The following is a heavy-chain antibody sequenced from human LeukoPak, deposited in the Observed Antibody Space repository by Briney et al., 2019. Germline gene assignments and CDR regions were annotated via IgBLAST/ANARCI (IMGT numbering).Heavy chain of an antibody. CDR3: ARHQGFLEWLYYMDV. CDR1: GYSFTSYW. D-gene: IGHD3-3*01. V-gene: IGHV5-51*01. CDR2: IYPGDSDT. Sequence: GESLKISCKGSGYSFTSYWIGWVRQMPGKGLEWMGIIYPGDSDTRYSPSFQGQVTISADKSISTAYLQWSSLKASDTAMYYCARHQGFLEWLYYMDVWGKGTTVTVSS. J-gene: IGHJ6*03.